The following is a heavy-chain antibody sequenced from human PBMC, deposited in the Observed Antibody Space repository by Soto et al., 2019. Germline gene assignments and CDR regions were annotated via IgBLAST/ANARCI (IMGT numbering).Heavy chain of an antibody. Sequence: ASVKVSCKASGYTFSTYAMHWVRQAPGQSLEWMGWLNGGTGQTRYSQKFQDRVIITRDTSASTGYMEMSSLTSEDTAVYYCARGMGMEEKYFSVALDIWGQGATVTAS. J-gene: IGHJ6*02. V-gene: IGHV1-3*01. CDR1: GYTFSTYA. CDR2: LNGGTGQT. CDR3: ARGMGMEEKYFSVALDI. D-gene: IGHD7-27*01.